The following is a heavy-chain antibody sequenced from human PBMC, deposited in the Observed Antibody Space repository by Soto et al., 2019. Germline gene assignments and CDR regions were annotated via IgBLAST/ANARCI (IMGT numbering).Heavy chain of an antibody. V-gene: IGHV3-23*01. Sequence: EVQLLESGGGLVQPGGSLRLSCAASGFTFSNYGMTWVRQSPGKGLEWVSGMSRDGGVTDYTDSVKGRFTISRDISKNTLYRQMNSLRAEDTAVYYCAKIDKFNPQSSGWANRFDYWGQGTLVTVSS. CDR1: GFTFSNYG. CDR3: AKIDKFNPQSSGWANRFDY. CDR2: MSRDGGVT. D-gene: IGHD6-19*01. J-gene: IGHJ4*02.